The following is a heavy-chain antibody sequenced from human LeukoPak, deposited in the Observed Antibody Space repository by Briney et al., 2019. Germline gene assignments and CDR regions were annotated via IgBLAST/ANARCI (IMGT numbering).Heavy chain of an antibody. CDR3: TRDPYYFDSSGYYHHAFDI. CDR1: EFTFTSYE. J-gene: IGHJ3*02. V-gene: IGHV3-48*03. D-gene: IGHD3-22*01. CDR2: ISGSGGTI. Sequence: GSLRLSCAASEFTFTSYELNWVRQAPGKGLEWVSYISGSGGTIYYADSVKGRFTISRDNAKNSLYLQMNSLKTEDTAVYYCTRDPYYFDSSGYYHHAFDIWGQGTMVAVSS.